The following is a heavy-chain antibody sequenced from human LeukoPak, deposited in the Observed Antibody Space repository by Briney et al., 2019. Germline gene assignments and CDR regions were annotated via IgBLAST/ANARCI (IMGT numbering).Heavy chain of an antibody. D-gene: IGHD7-27*01. CDR1: GFTFSSYA. CDR3: AKDLENPDLGIFDY. V-gene: IGHV3-23*01. CDR2: ISGSGGST. J-gene: IGHJ4*02. Sequence: GGSLRLSCAASGFTFSSYAMSWVRQAPGKGLEWVSAISGSGGSTYYADSVKGRFTISRDNSKHTLYLQMNSLRAEDTAVYYCAKDLENPDLGIFDYWGQGTLVTVSS.